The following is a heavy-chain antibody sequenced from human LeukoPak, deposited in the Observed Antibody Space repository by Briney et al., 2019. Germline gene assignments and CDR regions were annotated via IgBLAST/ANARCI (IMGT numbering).Heavy chain of an antibody. D-gene: IGHD1-26*01. Sequence: GGSLRLSCAASGFIFSNYYMTWVRQAPGKGLEWVGRIKSKTDGGTTDYAAPVKGRFTTSRDDSKNTLYLQMNSLKTEDTAVYYCTTDYSGSYPSLDYWGQGTLVTVSS. CDR1: GFIFSNYY. J-gene: IGHJ4*02. CDR2: IKSKTDGGTT. CDR3: TTDYSGSYPSLDY. V-gene: IGHV3-15*01.